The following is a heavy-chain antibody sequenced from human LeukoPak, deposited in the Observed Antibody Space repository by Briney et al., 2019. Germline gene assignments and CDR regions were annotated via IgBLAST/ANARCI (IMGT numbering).Heavy chain of an antibody. V-gene: IGHV3-30-3*01. J-gene: IGHJ5*02. CDR3: ARDKLLAYGNWFDP. CDR2: IAYDGSYK. CDR1: GFTFSSYA. D-gene: IGHD2-8*01. Sequence: PGRSLRLSCAASGFTFSSYAMHWVRQAPGKGLEWVAVIAYDGSYKYYADSAIGRFTISRDNSKNTLYLQMNSLRAEDTAVYYCARDKLLAYGNWFDPWGQGTLVTVSS.